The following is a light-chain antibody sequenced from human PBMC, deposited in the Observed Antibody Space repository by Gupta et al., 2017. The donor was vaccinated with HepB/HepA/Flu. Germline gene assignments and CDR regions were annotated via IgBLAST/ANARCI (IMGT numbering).Light chain of an antibody. Sequence: DIVMTQSPDSLAVSLGETATINCKSSQSLLYSPNKKNFVAWYQQKPGQPPKLLIHWASTRESGVPDRFSGSGSVTDFTLTISSLQAEDVAVYFCQQYHVSPWTFGQGTKVEIK. V-gene: IGKV4-1*01. CDR1: QSLLYSPNKKNF. J-gene: IGKJ1*01. CDR2: WAS. CDR3: QQYHVSPWT.